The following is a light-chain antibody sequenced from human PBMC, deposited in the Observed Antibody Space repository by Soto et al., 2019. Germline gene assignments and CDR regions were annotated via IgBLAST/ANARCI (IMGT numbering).Light chain of an antibody. Sequence: DIQMTQSPSSLSASVGDRVTITCRASQSISSYLNWYQQKPGKAPKLLIYAASSLQSGVPSRFSGSGSGTDFTLTISSLQPEDFATYYCQQYNSYGTFGQGTKVEIK. CDR1: QSISSY. CDR2: AAS. V-gene: IGKV1-39*01. J-gene: IGKJ1*01. CDR3: QQYNSYGT.